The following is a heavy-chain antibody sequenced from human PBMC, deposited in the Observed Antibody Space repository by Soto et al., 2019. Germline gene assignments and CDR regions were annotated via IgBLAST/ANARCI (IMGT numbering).Heavy chain of an antibody. Sequence: QMQLVQSGPEVKKPGTSVKVSCKASGFTFTSSAVQWVRQAHGQRLEWIGWIVVGSGNTNYAQKFQERVTITRDMSTSTAYMELSSLRSEDTAGYYCAADYRYCSSTSCLVFDPWGQGTLVTVSS. CDR1: GFTFTSSA. CDR2: IVVGSGNT. CDR3: AADYRYCSSTSCLVFDP. V-gene: IGHV1-58*01. J-gene: IGHJ5*02. D-gene: IGHD2-2*01.